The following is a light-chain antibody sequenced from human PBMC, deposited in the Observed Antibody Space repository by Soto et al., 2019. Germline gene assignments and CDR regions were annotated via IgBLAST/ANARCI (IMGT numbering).Light chain of an antibody. Sequence: QSALTQPASVSGSPGQSITVSCTGTNTDVGGYNYVSWYQHRPGKAPRLMIYEVRNGLSGVSNRFSGSKSGNTASLTISGLQSEDEADYYCTSYTPTGALVFGSGTKLTVL. CDR2: EVR. CDR1: NTDVGGYNY. V-gene: IGLV2-14*01. CDR3: TSYTPTGALV. J-gene: IGLJ3*02.